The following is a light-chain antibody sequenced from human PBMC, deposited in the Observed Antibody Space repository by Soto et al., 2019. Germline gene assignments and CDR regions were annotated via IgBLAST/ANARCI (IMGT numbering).Light chain of an antibody. CDR2: DVS. CDR3: NSYTSSSTPYV. CDR1: SSDVGGYNY. J-gene: IGLJ1*01. Sequence: QSVLTQPAYVYGSPGQSITISCTGTSSDVGGYNYVSWYQQHPGKAPKLMIYDVSNRPSGVSNRFSGSKSGNTASLTISGLQAEDEADYYCNSYTSSSTPYVFGTGTKVTVL. V-gene: IGLV2-14*01.